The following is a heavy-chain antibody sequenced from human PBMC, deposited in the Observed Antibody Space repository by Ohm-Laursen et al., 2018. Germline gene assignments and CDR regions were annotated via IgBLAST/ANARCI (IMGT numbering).Heavy chain of an antibody. Sequence: SLRLSCTASGFTFSSYGMHWVRQAPGKGLEWVAVISYDGSNKYYADSVKGRFTISRDNSKNTLYLQMNSLRAEDTAVYYCAKGSERWLQLEVQHWGQGTLVTVSS. CDR3: AKGSERWLQLEVQH. D-gene: IGHD5-24*01. CDR2: ISYDGSNK. J-gene: IGHJ1*01. V-gene: IGHV3-30*18. CDR1: GFTFSSYG.